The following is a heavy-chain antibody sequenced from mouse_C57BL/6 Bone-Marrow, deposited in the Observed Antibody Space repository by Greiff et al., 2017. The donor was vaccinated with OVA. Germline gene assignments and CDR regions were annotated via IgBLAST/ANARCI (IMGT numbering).Heavy chain of an antibody. D-gene: IGHD4-1*01. Sequence: QVQLQQSGAELARPGASVKLSCTASGYTFTSYGLSWVQQRTGPGLAWIGEIYPRRGNTYYHEKFKGKATLTADKSSRTAYMELRSLTSADSAVYVGARLGLDAMDYWGQGTTVTVSS. J-gene: IGHJ4*01. CDR1: GYTFTSYG. V-gene: IGHV1-81*01. CDR3: ARLGLDAMDY. CDR2: IYPRRGNT.